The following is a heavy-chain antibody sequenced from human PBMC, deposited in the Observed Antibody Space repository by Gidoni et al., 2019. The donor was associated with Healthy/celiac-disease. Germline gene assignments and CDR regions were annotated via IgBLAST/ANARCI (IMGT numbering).Heavy chain of an antibody. CDR1: GGTFSSYA. D-gene: IGHD6-19*01. J-gene: IGHJ6*02. CDR3: ARVAVAGTSSYYYYYYGMDV. V-gene: IGHV1-69*01. Sequence: QVQLVQSGAEVKKPGSPVKVSCKASGGTFSSYAISWVRQAPGQGLEWMGGIIPIFGTANYAQKFQGRVTITADESTSTAYMELSSLRSEDTAVYYCARVAVAGTSSYYYYYYGMDVWGQGTTVTVSS. CDR2: IIPIFGTA.